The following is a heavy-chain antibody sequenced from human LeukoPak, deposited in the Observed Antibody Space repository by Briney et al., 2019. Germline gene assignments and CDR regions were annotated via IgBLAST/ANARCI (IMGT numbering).Heavy chain of an antibody. Sequence: SETLSLTCTVSGGSISSYYWSWIRQPPGKGLEWIGYIYYSGSTNYNPSLKSRVTISVDTSKNQFSLKLSSVTAADTAVYYCARFQDHYLHKNYFDHWGQGTLVTVSS. CDR2: IYYSGST. J-gene: IGHJ4*02. CDR1: GGSISSYY. V-gene: IGHV4-59*01. D-gene: IGHD3-10*01. CDR3: ARFQDHYLHKNYFDH.